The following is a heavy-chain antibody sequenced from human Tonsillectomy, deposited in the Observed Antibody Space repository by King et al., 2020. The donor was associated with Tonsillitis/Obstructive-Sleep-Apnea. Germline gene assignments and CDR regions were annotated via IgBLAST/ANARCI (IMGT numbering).Heavy chain of an antibody. V-gene: IGHV1-69*09. Sequence: QLVQSGAEVKKPGSSVKVSCKASGGTFSSYAISWVRQAPGQGLEWMGRIIPILGIANYAQKFQGRVTITADKSTSTAYMELSSLRSEDTAVYYCARDLTPEDYYYMDVWGKGTTVTVSS. D-gene: IGHD2-15*01. CDR1: GGTFSSYA. CDR3: ARDLTPEDYYYMDV. CDR2: IIPILGIA. J-gene: IGHJ6*03.